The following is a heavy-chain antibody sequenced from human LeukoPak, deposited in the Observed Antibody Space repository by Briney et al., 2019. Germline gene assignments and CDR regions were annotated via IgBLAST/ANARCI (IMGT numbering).Heavy chain of an antibody. V-gene: IGHV4-61*02. D-gene: IGHD2/OR15-2a*01. CDR3: ARDRTVIVVSNPTPEAFDI. J-gene: IGHJ3*02. CDR1: GGSISSGSYS. CDR2: IYTSGNT. Sequence: SETLSLTCTVSGGSISSGSYSWSWIRQPAGKGLEWIGRIYTSGNTNYNPSLKSRVTISIDKSNNQFSLKLRSVTAADTAVYYCARDRTVIVVSNPTPEAFDIWGQGTMVTVSS.